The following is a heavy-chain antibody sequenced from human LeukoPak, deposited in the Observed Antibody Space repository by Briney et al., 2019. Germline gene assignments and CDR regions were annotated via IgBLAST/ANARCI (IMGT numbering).Heavy chain of an antibody. CDR2: IYTSGST. Sequence: SETLSLTCTVSGGSISSGSYYWSWIRQPAGKGLEWIGRIYTSGSTNYNPSLKSRVTISVDTSKNQFSLKLSSVTAADTAVYYCARLPSRSYYYMDVWGKGTTVTISS. J-gene: IGHJ6*03. V-gene: IGHV4-61*02. CDR1: GGSISSGSYY. CDR3: ARLPSRSYYYMDV.